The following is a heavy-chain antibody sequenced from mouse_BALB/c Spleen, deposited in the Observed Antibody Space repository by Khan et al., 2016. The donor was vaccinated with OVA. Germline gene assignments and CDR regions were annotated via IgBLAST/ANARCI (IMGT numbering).Heavy chain of an antibody. CDR1: GYSFTGYY. CDR2: VNPNNGGT. D-gene: IGHD1-1*01. J-gene: IGHJ1*01. Sequence: VQLKQSGPDLVKPGASVKISCKASGYSFTGYYIHWVKQSHEKSLEWIGRVNPNNGGTRYNQKFKGKAILTVDKSSNTAYMELRSLTSEDSAVYACAIYHGYFDVWGAGTTVTVSS. CDR3: AIYHGYFDV. V-gene: IGHV1-26*01.